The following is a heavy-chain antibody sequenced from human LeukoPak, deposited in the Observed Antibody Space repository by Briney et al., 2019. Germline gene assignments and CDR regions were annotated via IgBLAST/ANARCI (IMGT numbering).Heavy chain of an antibody. V-gene: IGHV3-23*01. CDR1: GFTFSIYA. Sequence: GGSLRLSCAASGFTFSIYAMSWVRQAPGKGLEWVSAISGSGGSTYYTDSVKGRFTISRDNSKNTLYLQMNSLGAEDTAVYYCAKGGYDYVWGSYNLGYWGQGTLVTVSS. D-gene: IGHD3-16*01. J-gene: IGHJ4*02. CDR2: ISGSGGST. CDR3: AKGGYDYVWGSYNLGY.